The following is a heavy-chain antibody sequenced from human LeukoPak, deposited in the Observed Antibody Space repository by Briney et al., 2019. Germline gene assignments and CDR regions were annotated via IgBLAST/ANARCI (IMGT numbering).Heavy chain of an antibody. CDR3: AKDGPIGGYFQH. D-gene: IGHD3-16*01. J-gene: IGHJ1*01. CDR1: GFTFSSYA. Sequence: PGGSLRLSCAASGFTFSSYAMSWVRQAPGKGLEWVSAISGSGGSTYYADSVKGRFTITRDNSKNTLYLQMNGLRAEDTAVYYCAKDGPIGGYFQHWGQGTLVTVSS. V-gene: IGHV3-23*01. CDR2: ISGSGGST.